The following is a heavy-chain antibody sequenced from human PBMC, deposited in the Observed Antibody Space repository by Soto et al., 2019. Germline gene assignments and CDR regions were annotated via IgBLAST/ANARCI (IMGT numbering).Heavy chain of an antibody. J-gene: IGHJ3*02. CDR3: ARERGALSEAFDI. CDR1: VDSVSSNSAA. CDR2: TYYRSKWYN. Sequence: SQTLSLTCAISVDSVSSNSAAWNCLRQSPSRGLEWLGRTYYRSKWYNDYVVSVKSRITINPDTSKNQFSLQLNSVTPEDTAVYYCARERGALSEAFDIWGQGTVVTVSS. D-gene: IGHD3-10*01. V-gene: IGHV6-1*01.